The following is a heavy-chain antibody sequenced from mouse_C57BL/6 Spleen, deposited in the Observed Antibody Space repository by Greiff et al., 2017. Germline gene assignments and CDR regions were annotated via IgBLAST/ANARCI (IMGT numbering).Heavy chain of an antibody. CDR3: ASLPMDD. CDR2: IDPSDSYT. D-gene: IGHD6-2*01. V-gene: IGHV1-69*01. J-gene: IGHJ4*01. CDR1: GYTFTSYW. Sequence: QVQLQQPGAELVMPGASVKLSCKASGYTFTSYWMHWVKQRPGQGLEWIGEIDPSDSYTNYNQKFKGKSTLTVDKSSSTAYMQLSSLTSEDSAVYYCASLPMDDWGQGTSVTVSS.